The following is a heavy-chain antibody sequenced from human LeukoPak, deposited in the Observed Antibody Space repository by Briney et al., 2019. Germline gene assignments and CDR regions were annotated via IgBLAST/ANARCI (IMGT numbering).Heavy chain of an antibody. Sequence: GGSLRLSCAVSGFTFSNYNMQWVRQAPGKGLEWVSFIRSKRHTGTAEYAASVRGRFTISRDDSKSIAYLQMNSLKTEDTAVYYCARGGSVVVVPAAIGYYYMDVWGKGTTVTVSS. J-gene: IGHJ6*03. V-gene: IGHV3-49*04. CDR2: IRSKRHTGTA. CDR1: GFTFSNYN. CDR3: ARGGSVVVVPAAIGYYYMDV. D-gene: IGHD2-2*01.